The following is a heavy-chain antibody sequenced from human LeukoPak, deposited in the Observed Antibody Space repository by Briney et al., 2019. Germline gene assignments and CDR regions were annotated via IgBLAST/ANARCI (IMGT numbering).Heavy chain of an antibody. V-gene: IGHV3-23*01. CDR3: ARDTDYYGSGSYPN. D-gene: IGHD3-10*01. CDR1: GFTFSSYA. Sequence: PGGSLRLSCAASGFTFSSYAMSWVRQAPGKGLEWVSAISGSGGSTYYADSVKGRFTISRDNSKNTLYLQMNSLRAEDTAVYYCARDTDYYGSGSYPNWGQGTLVTVSS. CDR2: ISGSGGST. J-gene: IGHJ4*02.